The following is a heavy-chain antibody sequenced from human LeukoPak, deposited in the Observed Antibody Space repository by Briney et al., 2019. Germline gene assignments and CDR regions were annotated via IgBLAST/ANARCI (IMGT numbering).Heavy chain of an antibody. D-gene: IGHD3-3*01. CDR2: IYPGDSDT. CDR3: ARLTPHLEWFYYFDY. Sequence: GESLKISCKGSGYSFTSYWIGWVRQMPGKGLEWMGIIYPGDSDTRYSPSFQGQVTISAVQSTSNAYLQWSSLKASDTAMYYCARLTPHLEWFYYFDYWGQGTLVTVSS. V-gene: IGHV5-51*01. J-gene: IGHJ4*02. CDR1: GYSFTSYW.